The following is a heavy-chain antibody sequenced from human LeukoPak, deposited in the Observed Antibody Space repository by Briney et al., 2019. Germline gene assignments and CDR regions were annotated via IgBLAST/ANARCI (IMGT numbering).Heavy chain of an antibody. J-gene: IGHJ4*02. V-gene: IGHV1-2*04. CDR2: INPNSGGT. CDR3: ARAAIGYSYGYYY. CDR1: GYTFTGYY. Sequence: ASVNVSCKASGYTFTGYYMHWVRQAPGQGLEWMGWINPNSGGTNYAQKFQGWVTMTRDTSISTAYMELSRLRSDDTAVYYCARAAIGYSYGYYYWGQGTLVTVSS. D-gene: IGHD5-18*01.